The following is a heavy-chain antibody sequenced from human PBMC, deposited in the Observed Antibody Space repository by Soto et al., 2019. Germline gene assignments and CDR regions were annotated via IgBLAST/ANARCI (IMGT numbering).Heavy chain of an antibody. CDR1: GGSISSGGYY. D-gene: IGHD2-2*01. CDR2: IYYSGST. V-gene: IGHV4-31*03. CDR3: ARVLGCSSTSCYTAPKYYYYYMDV. J-gene: IGHJ6*03. Sequence: TLSLTCTVSGGSISSGGYYWSWIRQHPGKGLEWIGYIYYSGSTYYNPSLKSRVTISVDTSKNQFSLKLSSVTAADTAVYYCARVLGCSSTSCYTAPKYYYYYMDVWGKGTTVTVS.